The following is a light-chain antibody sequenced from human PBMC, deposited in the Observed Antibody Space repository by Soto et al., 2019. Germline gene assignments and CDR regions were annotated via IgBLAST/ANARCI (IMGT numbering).Light chain of an antibody. V-gene: IGKV1-27*01. CDR2: AAS. Sequence: DVQLTQSPSSLSASVGDRVTITCRASQGINNYLACYQQKPGKVPNLLIYAASTLQSGVPSRFSGGVSGTDFTLTISSLHPEDVATYFCQKFNSVPTFGVGTKVEI. CDR1: QGINNY. CDR3: QKFNSVPT. J-gene: IGKJ4*01.